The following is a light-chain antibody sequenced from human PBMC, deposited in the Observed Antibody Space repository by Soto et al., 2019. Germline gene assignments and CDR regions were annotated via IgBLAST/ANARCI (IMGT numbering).Light chain of an antibody. Sequence: QSVLTQPPSASGTPGQRVTISCSGSSSNIGSNTVNWYQQLPGTAPKLLIYNNNQRPSGVPDRFSGSQSGTSASLAITGLQAEDEADYYCQSYDSSLSGVVFGGGTKLTVL. V-gene: IGLV1-44*01. CDR3: QSYDSSLSGVV. CDR1: SSNIGSNT. J-gene: IGLJ2*01. CDR2: NNN.